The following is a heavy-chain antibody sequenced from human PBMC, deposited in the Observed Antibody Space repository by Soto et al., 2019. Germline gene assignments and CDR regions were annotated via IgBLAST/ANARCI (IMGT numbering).Heavy chain of an antibody. J-gene: IGHJ4*02. CDR1: GFTFSSYG. V-gene: IGHV3-30*03. D-gene: IGHD4-17*01. CDR2: ISYDGSNK. Sequence: GGSLRLSCAASGFTFSSYGMHWVRQAPGKGLEWVAVISYDGSNKYYADSVKGRFTISRDNSKNTLYLQMNSLRAEDTAVYYCARALSGDSNDYWGQGALVTVSS. CDR3: ARALSGDSNDY.